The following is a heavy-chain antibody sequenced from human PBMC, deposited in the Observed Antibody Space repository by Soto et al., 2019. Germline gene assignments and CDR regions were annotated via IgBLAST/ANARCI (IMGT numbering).Heavy chain of an antibody. CDR2: ISAYNGNT. CDR3: ARDRGVAPPVAGNTHYYYYMDV. V-gene: IGHV1-18*01. D-gene: IGHD6-19*01. J-gene: IGHJ6*03. CDR1: GYSFTNYG. Sequence: QDQLVQSGVEVKKPGASVKVSCKASGYSFTNYGITWVRQAPGQGFEWMGWISAYNGNTNYAQKFQGRVTMTKDASTSTAYLELRSLRSYDTAVYYCARDRGVAPPVAGNTHYYYYMDVWGKGTTVTVSS.